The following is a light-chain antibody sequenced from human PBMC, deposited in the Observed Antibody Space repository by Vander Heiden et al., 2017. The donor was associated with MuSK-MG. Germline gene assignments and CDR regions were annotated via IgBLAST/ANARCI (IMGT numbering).Light chain of an antibody. CDR2: DAS. V-gene: IGKV1-33*01. J-gene: IGKJ5*01. Sequence: DIQMTQSPSSLSASVGDRVTITCQASQDISNYLNWYQQKPGKAPKLLIYDASNLETGVPSRLSGSGSGTDFTFTISILQPEDLATYYCQQDDNLPLTFGQGTLLEIK. CDR3: QQDDNLPLT. CDR1: QDISNY.